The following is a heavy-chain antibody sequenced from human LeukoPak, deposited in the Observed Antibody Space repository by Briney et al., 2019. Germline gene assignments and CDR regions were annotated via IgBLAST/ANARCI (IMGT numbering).Heavy chain of an antibody. Sequence: ASVKVSCKASDYTFTSYGISWVRQAPGQGLEWMGWISAYNGNTNYARKLQGRVTMTTDTSTSTAYMELRSLRSDDTAVYYCRVARLRVGFDYWGQGTLVTVSS. D-gene: IGHD5-12*01. CDR3: RVARLRVGFDY. J-gene: IGHJ4*02. V-gene: IGHV1-18*01. CDR1: DYTFTSYG. CDR2: ISAYNGNT.